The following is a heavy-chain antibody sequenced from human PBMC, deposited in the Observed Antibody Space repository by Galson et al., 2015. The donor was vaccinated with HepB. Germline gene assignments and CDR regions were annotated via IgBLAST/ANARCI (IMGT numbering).Heavy chain of an antibody. D-gene: IGHD2-2*01. CDR2: IWYDGSNK. CDR1: GFTFSSYG. J-gene: IGHJ6*02. V-gene: IGHV3-33*08. Sequence: SLRLSCAASGFTFSSYGMHWVRQAPGKGLEWVAVIWYDGSNKYYADSVKGRFTISRDNTKDTLYLQMNSLRAEDTAVYYCARNSPGVADAIRIYYYGMDVWGQGTMVTVSS. CDR3: ARNSPGVADAIRIYYYGMDV.